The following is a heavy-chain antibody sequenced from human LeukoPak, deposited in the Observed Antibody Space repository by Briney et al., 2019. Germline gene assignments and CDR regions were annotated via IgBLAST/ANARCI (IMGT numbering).Heavy chain of an antibody. D-gene: IGHD3-10*01. Sequence: GGSLRLSCAASGFTFGDYYMSWIRQAPGKGLEWVSYISSSGSTIYYADSVKGRFTISRDNAKNSLYLQMNSLRAEDTAVYYCARGDYYGPGSYYPTPDYWGQGTLVTVSS. CDR1: GFTFGDYY. J-gene: IGHJ4*02. V-gene: IGHV3-11*01. CDR3: ARGDYYGPGSYYPTPDY. CDR2: ISSSGSTI.